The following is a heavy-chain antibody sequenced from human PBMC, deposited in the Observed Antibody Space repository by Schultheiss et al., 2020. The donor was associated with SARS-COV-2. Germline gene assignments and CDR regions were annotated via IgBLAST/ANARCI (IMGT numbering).Heavy chain of an antibody. V-gene: IGHV4-61*08. CDR1: GGSISSGGYY. Sequence: SETLSLTCTVSGGSISSGGYYWSWIRQPPGKGLEWIGYIYYSGSTNYNPSLKSRVTISVDTSKNQFSLKLSSVTAADTAVYYCASGYDFWSGYYWGQGTLVTVSS. CDR3: ASGYDFWSGYY. J-gene: IGHJ4*02. D-gene: IGHD3-3*01. CDR2: IYYSGST.